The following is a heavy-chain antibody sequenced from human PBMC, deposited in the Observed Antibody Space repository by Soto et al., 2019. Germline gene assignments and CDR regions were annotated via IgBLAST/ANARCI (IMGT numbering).Heavy chain of an antibody. Sequence: QVQLQQWGAGLLKPSETLSLTCAVYGGSFSGYYWSWIRQPPGKGLEWIGEINHSGSTNYNPSLKSRVTISVDTSKNQFSLKLSSVTAADTAVYYCARRLVRGGFPSYYYYYMDVWGKGTTVTVSS. V-gene: IGHV4-34*01. CDR1: GGSFSGYY. J-gene: IGHJ6*03. CDR2: INHSGST. CDR3: ARRLVRGGFPSYYYYYMDV. D-gene: IGHD3-10*02.